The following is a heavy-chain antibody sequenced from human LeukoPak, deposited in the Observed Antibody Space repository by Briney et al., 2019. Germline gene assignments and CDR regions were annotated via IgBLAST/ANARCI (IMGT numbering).Heavy chain of an antibody. D-gene: IGHD2-15*01. CDR2: ISAYNGNT. J-gene: IGHJ4*02. Sequence: ASVKVSCKASGYTFTSYGISWVRQAPGQGLEWMGWISAYNGNTNYAQKLQGRVTMTTDTSTSTAYMELRSLRSDDTAVYYCARDGFLPYCSGGSCYYFDYWGQGTLVTVSS. CDR3: ARDGFLPYCSGGSCYYFDY. V-gene: IGHV1-18*01. CDR1: GYTFTSYG.